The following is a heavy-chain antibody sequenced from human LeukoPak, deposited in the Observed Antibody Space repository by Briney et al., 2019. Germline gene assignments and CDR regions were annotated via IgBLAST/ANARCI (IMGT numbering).Heavy chain of an antibody. Sequence: ASVKVSCKASGYTFTSYDINWVRQATGQGLEWMGWMNPNSGNTGYAQKFQGRVTMTRNTSISTAYMELSSLRSEDTAVYYCARVPRGSGSYYIDYWGQGTLVTVSS. CDR3: ARVPRGSGSYYIDY. CDR1: GYTFTSYD. D-gene: IGHD3-10*01. CDR2: MNPNSGNT. V-gene: IGHV1-8*01. J-gene: IGHJ4*02.